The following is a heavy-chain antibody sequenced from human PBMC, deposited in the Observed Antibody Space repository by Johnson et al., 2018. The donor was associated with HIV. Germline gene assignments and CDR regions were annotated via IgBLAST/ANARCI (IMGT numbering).Heavy chain of an antibody. Sequence: QVQLVESGGGVVQPGRSLRLSCAASGFTFSTYGMHWVRQAPGKGLEWVAVIWYDGSNKYHADSVKGRFTISRDNSKNTLYLQMNSLRAEDTAVYYCAKDRVGVSYYLRFDAFDIWGQGTMVTVSS. V-gene: IGHV3-33*06. CDR3: AKDRVGVSYYLRFDAFDI. CDR2: IWYDGSNK. J-gene: IGHJ3*02. CDR1: GFTFSTYG. D-gene: IGHD1-26*01.